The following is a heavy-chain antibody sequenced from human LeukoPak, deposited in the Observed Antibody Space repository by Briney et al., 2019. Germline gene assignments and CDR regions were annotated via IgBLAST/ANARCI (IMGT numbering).Heavy chain of an antibody. Sequence: PGGSLRLSCAASGFTFSSYWMHWVRQAPGKGLVWVSRINSDGSSTRYADSVKGRFTISRDNAKNTLYLQMNSLRADDTAVYYFARDLGIAGYFQHWGQGTLVTVSS. J-gene: IGHJ1*01. V-gene: IGHV3-74*01. CDR1: GFTFSSYW. CDR3: ARDLGIAGYFQH. D-gene: IGHD6-13*01. CDR2: INSDGSST.